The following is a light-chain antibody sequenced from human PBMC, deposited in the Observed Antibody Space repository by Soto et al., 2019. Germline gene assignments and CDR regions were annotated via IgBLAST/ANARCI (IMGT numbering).Light chain of an antibody. V-gene: IGKV3-20*01. CDR3: QQYGSSPRT. Sequence: EIVLTQSPGTLSSSPGERATLSCRASQSVSSSYLAWYQQKPGQAPRLLIYGASSRATGIPDRFSGSGSGTDFTLTISRLEPEDFAVYYCQQYGSSPRTFGQGPRLEIK. CDR1: QSVSSSY. CDR2: GAS. J-gene: IGKJ5*01.